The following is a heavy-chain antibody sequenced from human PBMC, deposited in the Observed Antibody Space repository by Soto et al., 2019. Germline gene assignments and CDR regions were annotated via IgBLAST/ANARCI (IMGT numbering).Heavy chain of an antibody. J-gene: IGHJ3*02. CDR1: GGSISSSSYY. V-gene: IGHV4-39*07. CDR2: IYYSGST. D-gene: IGHD1-20*01. Sequence: SETLSLTCTVSGGSISSSSYYWGWIRQPPGKGLEWIGSIYYSGSTYYNPSLKSRVTISVDTSKNQFSLKLSSVTAADTAVYYCARTLLTGELGDAFDIWGQGTMVTVSS. CDR3: ARTLLTGELGDAFDI.